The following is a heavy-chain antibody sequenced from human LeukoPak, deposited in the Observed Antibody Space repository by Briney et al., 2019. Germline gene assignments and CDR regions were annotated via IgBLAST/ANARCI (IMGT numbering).Heavy chain of an antibody. Sequence: GESLKISCKGSGYPFTTYWIGWVRPMPGKGLEWMGIVSPGDSDTRYSPSFQGQVTISADKSIRTAYLQWSSLKASDTAMYYCARRYCGSTFCHGAFDIWGQGTMVTVSS. CDR1: GYPFTTYW. D-gene: IGHD2-2*01. V-gene: IGHV5-51*01. CDR2: VSPGDSDT. J-gene: IGHJ3*02. CDR3: ARRYCGSTFCHGAFDI.